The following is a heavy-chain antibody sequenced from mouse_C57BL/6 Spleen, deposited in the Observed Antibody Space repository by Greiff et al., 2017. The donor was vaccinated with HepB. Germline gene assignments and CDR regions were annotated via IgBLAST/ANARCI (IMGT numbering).Heavy chain of an antibody. CDR3: AREWSYYSNYGFAY. CDR2: IYPGDGDT. J-gene: IGHJ3*01. D-gene: IGHD2-5*01. Sequence: VQLQQSGAELVKPGASVKISCKASGYAFSSYWMNWVKQRPGKGLEWIGQIYPGDGDTNYNGKFKGKATLTADKSSSTAYMQLSSLTSEASAVYFGAREWSYYSNYGFAYGGQGTLVTVAA. V-gene: IGHV1-80*01. CDR1: GYAFSSYW.